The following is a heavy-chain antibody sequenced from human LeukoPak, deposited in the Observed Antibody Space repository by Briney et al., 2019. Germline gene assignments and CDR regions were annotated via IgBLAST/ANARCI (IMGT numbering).Heavy chain of an antibody. D-gene: IGHD1-26*01. V-gene: IGHV1-2*02. CDR1: GYTFTGSY. Sequence: ASVKVSCKASGYTFTGSYMHWVRQAPGQGLEWIGWINPNSGGTNYAQKFQGRVTMTRDTSISTAYMELSKLTSDDTAVYYCATVVPVRGFDYWGQGTLVTVSS. CDR2: INPNSGGT. CDR3: ATVVPVRGFDY. J-gene: IGHJ4*02.